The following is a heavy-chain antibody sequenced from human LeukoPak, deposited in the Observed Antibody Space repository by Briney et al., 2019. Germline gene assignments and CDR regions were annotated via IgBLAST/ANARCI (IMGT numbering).Heavy chain of an antibody. J-gene: IGHJ4*02. CDR2: INHSGYT. Sequence: EPSETLSLTCAVSGVPFSNYYWSWVRQSPRQGLEWIGEINHSGYTNYSPSLKSRVTMSIDTSKNQFSLKLTSVTAADAGVYYCTRAAAGHPDWGQGTLVTVSS. CDR3: TRAAAGHPD. CDR1: GVPFSNYY. D-gene: IGHD6-19*01. V-gene: IGHV4-34*01.